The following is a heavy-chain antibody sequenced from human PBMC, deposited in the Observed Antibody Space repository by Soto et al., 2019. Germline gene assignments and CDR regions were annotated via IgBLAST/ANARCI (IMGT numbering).Heavy chain of an antibody. CDR2: INHSGST. V-gene: IGHV4-34*01. J-gene: IGHJ4*02. CDR1: GGSFSGYY. D-gene: IGHD6-6*01. Sequence: NPSETLSLTCAVYGGSFSGYYWSWIRQPPGKGLEWIGEINHSGSTNYNPSLKSRVTISVDTSKNQFSLKLSSVTAADTAVYYCARVGLAARPEARDYWGQGTLVTVSS. CDR3: ARVGLAARPEARDY.